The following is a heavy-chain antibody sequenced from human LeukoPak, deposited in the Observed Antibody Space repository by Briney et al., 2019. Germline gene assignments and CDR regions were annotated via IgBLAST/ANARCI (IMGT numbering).Heavy chain of an antibody. D-gene: IGHD3-10*01. CDR3: AKSSPVGELDY. CDR1: GFTFSAYA. J-gene: IGHJ4*02. Sequence: GGSLRLSCSASGFTFSAYAMVWVRQAPGRGLEWVSSISGSGGSTYYADSVKGRFTISRDNSKNTLYLQMNSLRAEDTAVYYCAKSSPVGELDYWGQGTLVTVSS. CDR2: ISGSGGST. V-gene: IGHV3-23*01.